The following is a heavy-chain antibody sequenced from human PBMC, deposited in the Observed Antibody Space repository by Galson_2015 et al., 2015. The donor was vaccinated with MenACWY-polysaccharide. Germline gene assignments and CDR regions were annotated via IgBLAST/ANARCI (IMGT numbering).Heavy chain of an antibody. V-gene: IGHV3-30-3*01. Sequence: SLRLSCAASGFTFNSYAMHWVRQAPGKGLEWVAVISYDASNKYYADSVEGRFTISRDNSKKTLYLQMNSLGAEDTAVYYCARDYCSRTSCSGMDVWGQGTTVTVSS. CDR1: GFTFNSYA. D-gene: IGHD2-2*01. J-gene: IGHJ6*02. CDR2: ISYDASNK. CDR3: ARDYCSRTSCSGMDV.